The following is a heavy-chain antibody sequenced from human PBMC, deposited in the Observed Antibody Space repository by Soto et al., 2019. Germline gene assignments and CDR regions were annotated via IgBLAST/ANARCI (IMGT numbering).Heavy chain of an antibody. D-gene: IGHD5-18*01. CDR1: GFTFSSYG. CDR3: AKDTAMALPFSGYFDL. CDR2: ISYDGSNK. V-gene: IGHV3-30*18. J-gene: IGHJ2*01. Sequence: PGGSLRLSCAASGFTFSSYGMHWVRQAPGKGLEWVAVISYDGSNKYYADSVKGRFTISRDNSKNTLYLQMNSLRAEDTAVYYCAKDTAMALPFSGYFDLWGRGTLVTVSS.